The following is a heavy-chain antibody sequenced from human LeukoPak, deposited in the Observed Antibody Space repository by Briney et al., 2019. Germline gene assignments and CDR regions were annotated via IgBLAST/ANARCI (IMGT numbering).Heavy chain of an antibody. CDR3: ARQDWNDASAHKCLPPLD. CDR2: IYPGDSDT. J-gene: IGHJ4*02. Sequence: AGESLKISCKGSGYSFTSYWIGWVRQMPEKGLEWMGIIYPGDSDTRYSPSFQGQVTISADKSISTAYLQWSSLKASDTAMYYCARQDWNDASAHKCLPPLDWGQGTLVTVSS. CDR1: GYSFTSYW. V-gene: IGHV5-51*01. D-gene: IGHD1-1*01.